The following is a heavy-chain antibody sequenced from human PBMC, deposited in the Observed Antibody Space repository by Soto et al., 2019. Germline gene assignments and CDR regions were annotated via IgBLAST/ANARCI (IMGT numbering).Heavy chain of an antibody. CDR2: YDPEEHKI. CDR3: ATVFGGNYNDYFDK. J-gene: IGHJ4*02. Sequence: ASVKVSCKVSGYILRDLSMHWVRQAPGKGLEWMGGYDPEEHKIVYAQKFQGRVTMTEDTSTDTAYMELSSLRSDDTAVYYCATVFGGNYNDYFDKWSQGTLVTVSS. D-gene: IGHD1-26*01. CDR1: GYILRDLS. V-gene: IGHV1-24*01.